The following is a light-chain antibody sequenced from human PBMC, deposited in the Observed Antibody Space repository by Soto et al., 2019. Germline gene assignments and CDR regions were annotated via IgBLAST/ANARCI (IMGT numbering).Light chain of an antibody. CDR3: QHYDNIPTFT. CDR2: DAS. Sequence: DIQMTQSPSSLSASVGDRVTITCQVNQDIDNYLNWYQQKPGTPPKLLIYDASNLETGVPSRFSGRGSGTYFTLPIDDLQPDDVATYYCQHYDNIPTFTFGPGTKVDIK. V-gene: IGKV1-33*01. J-gene: IGKJ3*01. CDR1: QDIDNY.